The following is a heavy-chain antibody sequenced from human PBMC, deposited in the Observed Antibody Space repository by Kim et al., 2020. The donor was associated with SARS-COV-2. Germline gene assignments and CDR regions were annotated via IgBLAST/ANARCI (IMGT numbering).Heavy chain of an antibody. CDR1: GFTFSTYA. Sequence: GGSLRLSCAVSGFTFSTYAMSWVRQAPGRGLEWVASIKHSGTHKYYADSVKGRFTSSRDNSKNTVYLQMNSLRAEDTALYYCAKDIHAWGSLFLYYFD. J-gene: IGHJ4*01. V-gene: IGHV3-23*01. CDR3: AKDIHAWGSLFLYYFD. CDR2: IKHSGTHK. D-gene: IGHD3-16*01.